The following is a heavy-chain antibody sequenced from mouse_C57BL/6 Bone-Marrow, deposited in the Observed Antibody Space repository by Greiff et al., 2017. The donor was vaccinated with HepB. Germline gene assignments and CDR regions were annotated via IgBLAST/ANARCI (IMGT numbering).Heavy chain of an antibody. Sequence: QVQLQQSGPGLVQPSQSLSITCTVSGFSLTSYGVHWVRQSPGKGLEWLGVIWRGGSTDYNAAFMSRQSITKDNSKSQVFFKMNSLQADGTAIYYCATEGYYGSSYAYFDVWGTGTTVTVSS. J-gene: IGHJ1*03. CDR3: ATEGYYGSSYAYFDV. V-gene: IGHV2-5*01. CDR2: IWRGGST. CDR1: GFSLTSYG. D-gene: IGHD1-1*01.